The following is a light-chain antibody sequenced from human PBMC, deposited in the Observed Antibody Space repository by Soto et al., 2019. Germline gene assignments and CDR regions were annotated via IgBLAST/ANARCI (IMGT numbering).Light chain of an antibody. CDR1: SSNVGGYNY. Sequence: QSAPTQPASVSGSPGQSITISCTGTSSNVGGYNYVSWYQQHPGKAPKLMIYEVSNRPSGVSNRFSGSKSGNTASLTISGLQAEDEDDYYCSSYTSSSTWVFGGGTKLTVL. CDR3: SSYTSSSTWV. V-gene: IGLV2-14*01. J-gene: IGLJ3*02. CDR2: EVS.